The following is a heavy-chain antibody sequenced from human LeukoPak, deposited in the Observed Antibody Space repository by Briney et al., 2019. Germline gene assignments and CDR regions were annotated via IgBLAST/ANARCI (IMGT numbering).Heavy chain of an antibody. Sequence: GGSLRLSCAASGFTLSSYAMSWVRQAPGKGLEWVSAISGSGGSTYYADSVKGRFTISRDNSKNTLYLQMNSLRAEDTAVYYCAKSPPAYYGSGSPPVDYWGQGTLVTVSS. CDR1: GFTLSSYA. V-gene: IGHV3-23*01. J-gene: IGHJ4*02. CDR2: ISGSGGST. D-gene: IGHD3-10*01. CDR3: AKSPPAYYGSGSPPVDY.